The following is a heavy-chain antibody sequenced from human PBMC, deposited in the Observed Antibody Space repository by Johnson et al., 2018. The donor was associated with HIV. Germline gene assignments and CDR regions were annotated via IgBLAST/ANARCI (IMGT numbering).Heavy chain of an antibody. D-gene: IGHD1-7*01. V-gene: IGHV3-66*01. CDR3: ARDTVRGELELPDGFDI. CDR1: GFSVSNNY. J-gene: IGHJ3*02. Sequence: VQLVESGGGLVQPGGSLRLSCGASGFSVSNNYMNWVRQAPGKGLDWVSVIYSGGGTSYYADSVRGRFTISRDDSKNTLYLQMNSLRAEDTAVYYCARDTVRGELELPDGFDIWGQGTMVTVSS. CDR2: IYSGGGTS.